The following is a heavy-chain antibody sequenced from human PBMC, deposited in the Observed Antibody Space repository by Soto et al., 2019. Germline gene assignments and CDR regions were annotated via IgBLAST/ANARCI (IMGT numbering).Heavy chain of an antibody. Sequence: QVQLVESGGGVVQPGRSLRLSCAASGFTFSSYAMHWVRQAPGKGLEWVAVISYDGSNKYYADSVKGRFTISRDNSKNTLYLQMNSLRAEDTAVYYCARPLGTRDYYYYGMDVWGQRTTVTVSS. CDR1: GFTFSSYA. V-gene: IGHV3-30-3*01. CDR2: ISYDGSNK. CDR3: ARPLGTRDYYYYGMDV. D-gene: IGHD2-2*01. J-gene: IGHJ6*02.